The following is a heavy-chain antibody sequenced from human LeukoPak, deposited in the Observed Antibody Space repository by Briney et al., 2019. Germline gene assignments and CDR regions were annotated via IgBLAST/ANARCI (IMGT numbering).Heavy chain of an antibody. CDR3: ARTPPSGYRVFDY. CDR1: GFTFSSYS. V-gene: IGHV3-7*01. D-gene: IGHD5-18*01. Sequence: GGSLRLSCAASGFTFSSYSMSWVRQAPGKGLEWVANIKQDGSEKYYVDSVKGRFTISRDNAKNSLYLQMNSLRAEDTAVYYCARTPPSGYRVFDYWGQGTLVTVSS. CDR2: IKQDGSEK. J-gene: IGHJ4*02.